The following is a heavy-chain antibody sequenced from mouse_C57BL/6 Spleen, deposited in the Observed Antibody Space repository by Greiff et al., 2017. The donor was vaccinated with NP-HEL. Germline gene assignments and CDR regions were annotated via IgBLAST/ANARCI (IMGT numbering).Heavy chain of an antibody. CDR3: ARGGELGRFDY. V-gene: IGHV1-81*01. J-gene: IGHJ2*01. Sequence: QVHVKQSGAELARPGASVKLSCKASGYTFTSYGISWVKQRTGQGLEWIGEIYPRSGNTYYNEKFKGKATLTADKSSSTAYMELRSLTSEDSAVYFCARGGELGRFDYWGQGTTLTVSS. CDR1: GYTFTSYG. CDR2: IYPRSGNT. D-gene: IGHD4-1*01.